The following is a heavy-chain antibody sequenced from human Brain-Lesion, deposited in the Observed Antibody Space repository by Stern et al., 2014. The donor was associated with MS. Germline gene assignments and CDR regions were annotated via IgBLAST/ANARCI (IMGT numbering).Heavy chain of an antibody. J-gene: IGHJ4*02. CDR1: GGSISSGSDY. CDR2: IHPSGSA. V-gene: IGHV4-61*02. Sequence: VQLVESGPGLVKPSQTLSLTCTVSGGSISSGSDYWSWIRQPVGTGLEWLGRIHPSGSALYPPSLKSRVTISTDTSMNQFSLELNSATAADTAIYYCASGYRIFDYWGQGILVTVSS. CDR3: ASGYRIFDY. D-gene: IGHD5-18*01.